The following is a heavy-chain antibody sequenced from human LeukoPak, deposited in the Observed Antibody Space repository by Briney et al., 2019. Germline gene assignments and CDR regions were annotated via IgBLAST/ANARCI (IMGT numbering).Heavy chain of an antibody. Sequence: GGSLRLSCAASGFTVSSNYMSWVRQAPGEGLEWVSVIYSGGSTYYADSVKGRFTISRDNSKNTLYLQMNSLRAEDTAVYYCASGGGSWMGHFDYWGQGTLVTVSS. D-gene: IGHD6-13*01. J-gene: IGHJ4*02. CDR1: GFTVSSNY. CDR3: ASGGGSWMGHFDY. V-gene: IGHV3-66*01. CDR2: IYSGGST.